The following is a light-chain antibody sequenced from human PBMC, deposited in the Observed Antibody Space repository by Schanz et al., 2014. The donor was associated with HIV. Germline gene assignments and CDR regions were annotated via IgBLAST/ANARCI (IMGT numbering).Light chain of an antibody. CDR1: SSNIGSEP. Sequence: QSVLTQPPSTSGAPGQRVTISCSGGSSNIGSEPVNWYQQLPGTAPRLLIYSNNQRPSGVPDRFSGSKSGTSASLAITGLQAEDEADYYCQSYDSSLTVVFGGGTKLTVL. CDR3: QSYDSSLTVV. CDR2: SNN. J-gene: IGLJ2*01. V-gene: IGLV1-44*01.